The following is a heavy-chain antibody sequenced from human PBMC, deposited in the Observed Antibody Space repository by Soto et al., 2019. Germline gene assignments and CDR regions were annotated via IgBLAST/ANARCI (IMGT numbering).Heavy chain of an antibody. CDR2: IYYSGST. CDR3: ARDRDYYDSSGYYYYYGMDV. J-gene: IGHJ6*02. D-gene: IGHD3-22*01. CDR1: GGSISSYY. V-gene: IGHV4-59*01. Sequence: QVQLQESGPGLVKPSETLSLTCTVSGGSISSYYWSWIRQPPGKGLEWIGYIYYSGSTNYNPSLKSRVTISVDTSKNQFSLKLSSVTAADTAVYYCARDRDYYDSSGYYYYYGMDVWDQGTTVTVSS.